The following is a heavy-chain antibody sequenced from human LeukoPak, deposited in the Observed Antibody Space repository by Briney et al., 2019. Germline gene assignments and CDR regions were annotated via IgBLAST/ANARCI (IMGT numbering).Heavy chain of an antibody. D-gene: IGHD4-11*01. V-gene: IGHV3-74*01. CDR3: VRGDYQFDS. CDR2: INSDGSSA. J-gene: IGHJ4*02. Sequence: GGSLRLSCAASGFTFSSDWMHWVRQAPGHGLVWVSRINSDGSSATYADSVKGRFTISRDNAKNTLYLQMNSLTAEDTAVYYCVRGDYQFDSWGQGTLVTVSS. CDR1: GFTFSSDW.